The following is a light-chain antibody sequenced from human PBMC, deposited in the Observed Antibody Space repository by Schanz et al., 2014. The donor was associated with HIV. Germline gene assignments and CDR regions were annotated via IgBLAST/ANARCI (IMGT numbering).Light chain of an antibody. CDR2: DVS. CDR3: SSYAGSNNLL. V-gene: IGLV2-14*03. J-gene: IGLJ2*01. CDR1: SDDVITNDY. Sequence: QSALAQPASVSGSPGQSITISCSGTSDDVITNDYVSWFQQHPGKAPKLMMYDVSRRPPGVSDRFSGSKSGNTASLTVSGLQAEDEADYYCSSYAGSNNLLFGGGTKVTVL.